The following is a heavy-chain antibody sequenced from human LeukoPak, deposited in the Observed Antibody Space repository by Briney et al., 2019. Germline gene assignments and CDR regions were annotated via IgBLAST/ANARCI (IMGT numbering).Heavy chain of an antibody. Sequence: GGSLRLSCAASGFTFSSYSMNWVRQAPGKGLEWVSSISSSSSYIYYADSVKGRFTISRDNAKNSLYLQMNSLRAEDTAVYYCARDPLVIVGAFGHMDVWGKGTTVTVSS. CDR2: ISSSSSYI. D-gene: IGHD1-26*01. CDR1: GFTFSSYS. J-gene: IGHJ6*03. V-gene: IGHV3-21*01. CDR3: ARDPLVIVGAFGHMDV.